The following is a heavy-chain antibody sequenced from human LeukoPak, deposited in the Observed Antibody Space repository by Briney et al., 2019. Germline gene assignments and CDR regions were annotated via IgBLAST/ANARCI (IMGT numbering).Heavy chain of an antibody. CDR3: ARPVLLWFGERDAFDI. CDR2: ISSSGSTI. J-gene: IGHJ3*02. CDR1: GFTFSDYY. V-gene: IGHV3-11*01. Sequence: PGGSLRLSCAASGFTFSDYYMSWIRQAPGKGLEWVSYISSSGSTIYYADSVKGRFTISRDNAKNSLYLQMNSLRAEDTAVYYCARPVLLWFGERDAFDIWGQGTMVTVSS. D-gene: IGHD3-10*01.